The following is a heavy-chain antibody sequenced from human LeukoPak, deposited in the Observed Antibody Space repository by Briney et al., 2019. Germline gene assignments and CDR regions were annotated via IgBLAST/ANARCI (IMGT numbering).Heavy chain of an antibody. J-gene: IGHJ5*02. CDR1: GGSISSYY. CDR3: ARETSGSLGWFDP. CDR2: IYYSGST. V-gene: IGHV4-59*01. Sequence: SPTLSPIRTVSGGSISSYYWSSTRLPPRKGLECIGYIYYSGSTNYNPSLKSRVTISIDKSKNQFSLKLSAVTAADTALYYCARETSGSLGWFDPWGRGTLVTVSS. D-gene: IGHD1-26*01.